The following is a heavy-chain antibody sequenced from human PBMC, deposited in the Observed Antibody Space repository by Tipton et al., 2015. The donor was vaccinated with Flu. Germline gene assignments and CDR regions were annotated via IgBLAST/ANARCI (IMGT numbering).Heavy chain of an antibody. D-gene: IGHD1-26*01. CDR1: GFTVISTY. CDR2: IYTGVSGST. V-gene: IGHV3-53*01. Sequence: SLRLSCAASGFTVISTYMSWVRQAPGKGLEWVSVIYTGVSGSTYYADSVKGRFTISRDNSKNTLYLQMNSLRVEDTAVYYCSRVREVWDDFYYYGLDVWGQGTTVTVSS. CDR3: SRVREVWDDFYYYGLDV. J-gene: IGHJ6*02.